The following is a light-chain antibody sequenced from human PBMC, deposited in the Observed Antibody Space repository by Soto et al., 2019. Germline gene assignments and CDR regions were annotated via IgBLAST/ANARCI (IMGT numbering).Light chain of an antibody. CDR3: CSYAGRSTWV. CDR1: SSDVGSYKL. J-gene: IGLJ3*02. Sequence: QSALTQPASVSGSPGPAITISCTGTSSDVGSYKLVSWYQQRPGKGPKLMIYDDTERPSGVSSRFSGSKSGNTASLTISGLQAEDEADYYCCSYAGRSTWVFGGGTKLTVL. CDR2: DDT. V-gene: IGLV2-23*01.